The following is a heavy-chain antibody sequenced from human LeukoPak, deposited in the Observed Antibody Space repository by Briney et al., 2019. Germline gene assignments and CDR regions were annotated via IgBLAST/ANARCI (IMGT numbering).Heavy chain of an antibody. V-gene: IGHV4-59*01. CDR1: GGSISSYY. J-gene: IGHJ3*02. Sequence: SETLSLTCTVSGGSISSYYWSWIRQPPGKGLEWIGYIYYSGSTNYNPSLKSRVTISVDTSKNQFSLKLSSVTAADTAVYYCARWRQYQPLYSITIFGVVPPGGAFDIWGQGTMVTVSS. CDR2: IYYSGST. CDR3: ARWRQYQPLYSITIFGVVPPGGAFDI. D-gene: IGHD3-3*01.